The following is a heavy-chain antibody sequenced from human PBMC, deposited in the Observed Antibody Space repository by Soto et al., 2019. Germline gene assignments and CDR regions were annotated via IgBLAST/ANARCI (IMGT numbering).Heavy chain of an antibody. CDR2: IDCSDSNS. V-gene: IGHV5-10-1*01. CDR1: GYRFTNYW. CDR3: ARLTYRSGWFDF. Sequence: GESLKISCQGSGYRFTNYWITWVLQNPCKGLEWMGTIDCSDSNSKNSPSLQGHVTISADRSINTAYLQWSSLKASDTALYYCARLTYRSGWFDFWGQGALV. J-gene: IGHJ4*02. D-gene: IGHD2-15*01.